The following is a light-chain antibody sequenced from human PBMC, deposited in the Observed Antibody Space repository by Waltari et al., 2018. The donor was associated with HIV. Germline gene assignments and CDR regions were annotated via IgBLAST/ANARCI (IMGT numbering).Light chain of an antibody. J-gene: IGKJ2*01. CDR3: QQRSNWPPVYT. Sequence: EIVMTQSPATLSVSPGERATLSCRASQSVSSYLAWYQQKPGQAPRLLIYDASNRATGIPPRFSGSGSGTDFTLTISSLEPEDFAVYYCQQRSNWPPVYTFGQGTKLGIK. CDR2: DAS. V-gene: IGKV3-11*01. CDR1: QSVSSY.